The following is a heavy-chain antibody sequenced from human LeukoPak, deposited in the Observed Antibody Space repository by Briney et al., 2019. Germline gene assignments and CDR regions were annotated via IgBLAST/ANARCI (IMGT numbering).Heavy chain of an antibody. CDR3: AKEAARLGNVDY. CDR1: GFTFSNFD. CDR2: ITGSGGGT. V-gene: IGHV3-23*01. Sequence: GGSLRLSCAASGFTFSNFDMSWVRQAPGKGLEWVSAITGSGGGTFYSDSAKGRFTISRDNSKSTLYLQMNSLRAEDTAMYYCAKEAARLGNVDYWGQGALVTVSS. D-gene: IGHD6-6*01. J-gene: IGHJ4*02.